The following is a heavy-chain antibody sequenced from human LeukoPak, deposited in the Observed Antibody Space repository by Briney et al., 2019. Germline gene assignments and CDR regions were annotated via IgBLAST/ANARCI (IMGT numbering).Heavy chain of an antibody. J-gene: IGHJ5*02. CDR2: TYYRSKWFN. V-gene: IGHV6-1*01. CDR3: AREVTTAPNWFDP. D-gene: IGHD1/OR15-1a*01. Sequence: SQTLSLTCAISGDSVSSNSAAWNWIWQSPSRGLEWLGRTYYRSKWFNDYAVSVKSRITVNPDTSKNQFSLQLNSVTPEDTAVYYCAREVTTAPNWFDPWGQGTLVTVSS. CDR1: GDSVSSNSAA.